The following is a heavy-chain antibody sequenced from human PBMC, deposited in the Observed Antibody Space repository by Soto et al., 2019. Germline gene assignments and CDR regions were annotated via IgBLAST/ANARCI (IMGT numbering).Heavy chain of an antibody. V-gene: IGHV3-48*02. J-gene: IGHJ6*02. CDR1: GFTFSSYS. CDR2: ISSSSSTI. D-gene: IGHD6-6*01. Sequence: GVSLRLSCAASGFTFSSYSMNWVRQAPGKGLEWVSYISSSSSTIYYADSVKGRFTISRDNAKNSLYLQMNSLRDEDTAVYYCARDRDIAARPDGMDVWAQGTTVTVSS. CDR3: ARDRDIAARPDGMDV.